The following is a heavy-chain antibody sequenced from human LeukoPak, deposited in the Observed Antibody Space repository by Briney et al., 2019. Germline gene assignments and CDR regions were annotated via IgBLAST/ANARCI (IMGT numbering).Heavy chain of an antibody. J-gene: IGHJ4*02. CDR2: INAGNGNT. CDR3: ARDSGEYYFDY. CDR1: GYTFTSYA. V-gene: IGHV1-3*01. Sequence: ASVTVSCKASGYTFTSYAMHWVRQAPGQRLEWMGWINAGNGNTKYSQKFQGRVTITRDTSASTAYMELSSLRSEDTAVYYCARDSGEYYFDYWGQGTLVTVSS. D-gene: IGHD2-15*01.